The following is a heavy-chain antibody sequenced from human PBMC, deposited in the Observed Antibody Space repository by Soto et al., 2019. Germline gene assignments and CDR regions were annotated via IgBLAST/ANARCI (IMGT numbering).Heavy chain of an antibody. CDR3: VRRHVSATGIDWFDP. J-gene: IGHJ5*02. D-gene: IGHD6-13*01. Sequence: ASVKVSCKAPGDTFTSYYLNWVRQAPGQRLEWMGWINAANGDTKYSPKFQGRVTITRDTSASTAYMELSSLRSEDTAVYYCVRRHVSATGIDWFDPWGQGTLVTVSS. CDR1: GDTFTSYY. CDR2: INAANGDT. V-gene: IGHV1-3*01.